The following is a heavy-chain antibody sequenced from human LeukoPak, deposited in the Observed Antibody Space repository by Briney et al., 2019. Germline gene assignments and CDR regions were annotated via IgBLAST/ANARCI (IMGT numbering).Heavy chain of an antibody. CDR1: GYPFRNYD. J-gene: IGHJ5*02. Sequence: ASVKVSCKTSGYPFRNYDINWVRQATGKGLEWMGWINPHSGKTGYEQKFQGRVTMTTDTSASTAYMELSSLRSEDTAVYYCARLSSHYGDYKVDPWGQGTLVTVSS. D-gene: IGHD4-17*01. CDR2: INPHSGKT. CDR3: ARLSSHYGDYKVDP. V-gene: IGHV1-8*01.